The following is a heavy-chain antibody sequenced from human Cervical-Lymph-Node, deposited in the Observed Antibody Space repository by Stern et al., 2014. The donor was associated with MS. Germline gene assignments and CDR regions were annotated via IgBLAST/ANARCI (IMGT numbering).Heavy chain of an antibody. Sequence: EMQLVESGAEVKKPGESLKISCKGSGYSFTSYWIGWVRQMPGKGLEWMGIINPGDSDPRYSPSFQGQVPISADKSISTAYLQWSSLKASDTAMYYCARRHCSSRRCGWFDRWGQGTLVTVSS. CDR1: GYSFTSYW. J-gene: IGHJ5*02. CDR2: INPGDSDP. CDR3: ARRHCSSRRCGWFDR. V-gene: IGHV5-51*01. D-gene: IGHD2-2*01.